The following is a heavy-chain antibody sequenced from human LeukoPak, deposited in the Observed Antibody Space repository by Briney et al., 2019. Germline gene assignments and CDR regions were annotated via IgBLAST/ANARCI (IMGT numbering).Heavy chain of an antibody. Sequence: GRSLRLSCAASGFTFSSYAMHWVRQAPGKGLEWVAVISYDGSNKYYADSVKGRFTISRDNSKNTLYLQMNSLRAEDTAVYYCARDPTSYSSSSCFDYWGQGTLVTVSS. D-gene: IGHD6-13*01. CDR2: ISYDGSNK. J-gene: IGHJ4*02. V-gene: IGHV3-30-3*01. CDR1: GFTFSSYA. CDR3: ARDPTSYSSSSCFDY.